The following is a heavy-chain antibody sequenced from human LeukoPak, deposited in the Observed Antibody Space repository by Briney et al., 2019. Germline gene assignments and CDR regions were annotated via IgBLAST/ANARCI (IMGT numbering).Heavy chain of an antibody. CDR3: ARDLPYGYGSGKGLSY. CDR2: IYHSGST. Sequence: SETLSLTCTVSGYSLSSGYYWGWIRQPPGKGLEWIGSIYHSGSTYYNPSLKSRVTISVDTSKNQFSLKLSSVTAADTAVYYCARDLPYGYGSGKGLSYWGQGTLVTVSS. CDR1: GYSLSSGYY. V-gene: IGHV4-38-2*02. D-gene: IGHD3-10*01. J-gene: IGHJ4*02.